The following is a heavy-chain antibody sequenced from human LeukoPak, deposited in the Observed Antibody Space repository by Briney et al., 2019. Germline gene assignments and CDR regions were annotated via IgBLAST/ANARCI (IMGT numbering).Heavy chain of an antibody. V-gene: IGHV5-51*01. CDR3: ARVSGYCSGDTCYSIRLDY. Sequence: GESLKISCKGSGYSFTSYWIGWVRQMPGKGLEWMGIIYLGNSGTRYSPSFQGQVTISADKSISTAYLQWSSLKASDTAMYYCARVSGYCSGDTCYSIRLDYWGQGTLVTVSS. CDR2: IYLGNSGT. J-gene: IGHJ4*02. CDR1: GYSFTSYW. D-gene: IGHD2-15*01.